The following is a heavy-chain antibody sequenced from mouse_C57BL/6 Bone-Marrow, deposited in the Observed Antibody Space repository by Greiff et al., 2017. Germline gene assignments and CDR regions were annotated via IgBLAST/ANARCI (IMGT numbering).Heavy chain of an antibody. CDR2: IYPESGET. CDR1: GYTFHDHL. D-gene: IGHD1-1*01. J-gene: IGHJ4*01. CDR3: GRGRSVMDY. V-gene: IGHV1-11*01. Sequence: QLQQSGAELASPGASVTLFCKAFGYTFHDHLKNRVKTRPGQGLEWVGRIYPESGETNYNQKFMGKATFSVDRSSSTVYMVLNSLTSEDPAVYYCGRGRSVMDYWGQGTSVTVSS.